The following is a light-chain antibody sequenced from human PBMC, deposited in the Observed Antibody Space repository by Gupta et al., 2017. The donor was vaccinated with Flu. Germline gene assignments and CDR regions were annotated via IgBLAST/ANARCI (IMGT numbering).Light chain of an antibody. V-gene: IGKV1-5*03. CDR1: QSISRW. J-gene: IGKJ2*01. Sequence: DIQMTQSPSTLSASVGDKVTFTCRASQSISRWLAWYQQKPGRAPKLLIFKTSTLESGVPSRFSGRGPGTEFTLTISSLQPDDFAIYYCQHSRTFGQGTKLEI. CDR3: QHSRT. CDR2: KTS.